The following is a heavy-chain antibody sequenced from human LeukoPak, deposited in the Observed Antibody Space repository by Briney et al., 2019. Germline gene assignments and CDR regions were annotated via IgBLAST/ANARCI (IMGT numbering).Heavy chain of an antibody. J-gene: IGHJ4*02. CDR3: ARDGKPYYDFWSGYYTDY. V-gene: IGHV3-7*01. CDR2: IKQDGSEK. CDR1: GFTFSSYW. Sequence: PGGSLRLSCAASGFTFSSYWMSLVRQAPGKGLEWVANIKQDGSEKYYVDSVKGRFTISRDNAKNSLYLQMNSLRAEDTAVYYCARDGKPYYDFWSGYYTDYWGQGTLVTVSS. D-gene: IGHD3-3*01.